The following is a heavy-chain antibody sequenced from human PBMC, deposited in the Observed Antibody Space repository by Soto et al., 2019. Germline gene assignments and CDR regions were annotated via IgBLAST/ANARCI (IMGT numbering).Heavy chain of an antibody. D-gene: IGHD3-22*01. Sequence: PGGSLRLSCAASGFTFREAWMSWVRQAPGKGLEWVGRIKREIDGGTADSAAPVKGRFSISRDDSRNTLYLDMNSLQTEDTAVYYGQYYYDSSGVPRFDYWVQGTLVTVS. V-gene: IGHV3-15*01. J-gene: IGHJ4*02. CDR3: QYYYDSSGVPRFDY. CDR1: GFTFREAW. CDR2: IKREIDGGTA.